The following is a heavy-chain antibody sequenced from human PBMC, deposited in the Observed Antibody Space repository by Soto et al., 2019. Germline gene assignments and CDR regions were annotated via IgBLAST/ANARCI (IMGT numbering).Heavy chain of an antibody. CDR1: GGSVSNGSYY. CDR2: GLRPDYT. V-gene: IGHV4-61*01. Sequence: PSETLSLTCTVSGGSVSNGSYYWSWTRQPPGKGLEWIAYGLRPDYTGYNPSLRNRVTISSDTSKNQFSLRLISVTAADTAVYYCVAGPDRAKSAYWGQGTLVTVSS. CDR3: VAGPDRAKSAY. J-gene: IGHJ4*01.